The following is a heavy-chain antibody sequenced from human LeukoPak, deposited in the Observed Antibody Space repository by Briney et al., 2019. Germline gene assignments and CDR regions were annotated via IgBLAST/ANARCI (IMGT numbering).Heavy chain of an antibody. CDR1: GFTFSSYA. Sequence: GGSLRLSCAASGFTFSSYAMHWVRQAPGKGLEWVAVISYDGSNKYYADSVKGRFTISRDNSKNTLCLQMNSLRAEDTAVYYCARDLLKIGVVTYYYYGMDVWGQGTTVTVSS. CDR2: ISYDGSNK. V-gene: IGHV3-30-3*01. CDR3: ARDLLKIGVVTYYYYGMDV. D-gene: IGHD3-22*01. J-gene: IGHJ6*02.